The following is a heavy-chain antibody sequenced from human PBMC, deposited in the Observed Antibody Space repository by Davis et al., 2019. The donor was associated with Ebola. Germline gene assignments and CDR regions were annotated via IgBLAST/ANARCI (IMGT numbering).Heavy chain of an antibody. D-gene: IGHD2-2*01. CDR1: GFTFSSYA. J-gene: IGHJ4*02. Sequence: GESLKISCAASGFTFSSYAMHWVRQAPGKGLEWVAVISYDGSNKYYADSVKGRFTISRDNSKNTLYLQMNSLRAEDTAVYYCAKGYCSSTSCYAFDYWGQGTLVTVSS. V-gene: IGHV3-30-3*01. CDR2: ISYDGSNK. CDR3: AKGYCSSTSCYAFDY.